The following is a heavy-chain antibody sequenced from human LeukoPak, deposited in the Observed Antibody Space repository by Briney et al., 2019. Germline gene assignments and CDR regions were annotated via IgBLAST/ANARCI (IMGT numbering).Heavy chain of an antibody. CDR2: IIPIFGTA. Sequence: SVKVSCKASGGTFSSYAISWVRQAPGQGLEWMGGIIPIFGTANYAQKFQGRVTITTDESTSTAYMELSSLRSEDTAVYYCARDRYSITIFGVVTAYYFDYWGQGTLVTVSS. J-gene: IGHJ4*02. V-gene: IGHV1-69*05. CDR3: ARDRYSITIFGVVTAYYFDY. CDR1: GGTFSSYA. D-gene: IGHD3-3*01.